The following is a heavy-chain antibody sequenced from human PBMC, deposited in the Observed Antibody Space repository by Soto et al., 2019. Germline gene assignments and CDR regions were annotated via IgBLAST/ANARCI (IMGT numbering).Heavy chain of an antibody. CDR1: GFTFSSYC. Sequence: GGSLRLSCAASGFTFSSYCMSWVRQAPGKGLEWVSAISDSGGATYYRDSVRGRFTISRDNSKNTLFLQMNGLRAEDTAIYYCAKDNYFGSPYYFDYWGQGALVTVSS. CDR2: ISDSGGAT. CDR3: AKDNYFGSPYYFDY. V-gene: IGHV3-23*01. J-gene: IGHJ4*02. D-gene: IGHD3-10*01.